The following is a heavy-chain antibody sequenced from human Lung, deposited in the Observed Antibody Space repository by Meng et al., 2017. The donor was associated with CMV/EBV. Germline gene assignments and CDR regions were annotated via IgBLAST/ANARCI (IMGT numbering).Heavy chain of an antibody. CDR2: INHSGST. Sequence: SETLSLXXAVYGGSFSGYYWSWIRQPPGKGLEWIGEINHSGSTNYNPSLKSRVTISVDTSKNQFSLKLSSVTAADTAVYYCARGGLTYDFWSGYGFDYWGQGXLVTVSS. D-gene: IGHD3-3*01. J-gene: IGHJ4*02. CDR3: ARGGLTYDFWSGYGFDY. CDR1: GGSFSGYY. V-gene: IGHV4-34*01.